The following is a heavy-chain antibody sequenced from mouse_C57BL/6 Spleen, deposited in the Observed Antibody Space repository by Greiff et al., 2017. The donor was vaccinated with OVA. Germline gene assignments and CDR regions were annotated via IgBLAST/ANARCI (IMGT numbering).Heavy chain of an antibody. Sequence: QVQLKQPGAELVRPGTSVKLSCKASGYTFTSYWMHWVKQRPGQGLEWIGVIDPSDSYTNYNQKFKGKATLTVDTSSSTAYMQLSSLTSEDSAVYYCARDYGSSPFAYWGQGTLVTVSA. CDR1: GYTFTSYW. J-gene: IGHJ3*01. V-gene: IGHV1-59*01. CDR3: ARDYGSSPFAY. D-gene: IGHD1-1*01. CDR2: IDPSDSYT.